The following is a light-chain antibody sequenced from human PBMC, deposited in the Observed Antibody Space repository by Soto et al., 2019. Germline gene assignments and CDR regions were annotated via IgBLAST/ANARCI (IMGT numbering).Light chain of an antibody. CDR2: AAS. J-gene: IGKJ1*01. V-gene: IGKV1-9*01. CDR1: QGISSY. CDR3: QQLNSYPWT. Sequence: DIQLTQSPSFLSASVGDRVTITCRASQGISSYLAWYQQKPGKAPKLLIYAASTLQSGVPSRFSGSGSGTEFTLIISSLQPEDFATYYCQQLNSYPWTFGPGTRWIS.